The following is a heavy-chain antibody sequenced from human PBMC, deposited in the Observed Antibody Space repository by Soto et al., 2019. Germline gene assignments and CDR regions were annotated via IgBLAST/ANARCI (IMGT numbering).Heavy chain of an antibody. CDR2: INNNGDST. V-gene: IGHV3-23*01. D-gene: IGHD2-21*01. CDR3: AKGVGSGGDCCPFDY. J-gene: IGHJ4*02. CDR1: GFTFSNYA. Sequence: EVQLLESGGGVVQPGGSLRLSCAASGFTFSNYAMSWVRQSPGKGLEWVSAINNNGDSTYYADSVKGRFTVSRDNSKNTLFLQMSGLRGEDTAMYYCAKGVGSGGDCCPFDYWGQGTLVPVSS.